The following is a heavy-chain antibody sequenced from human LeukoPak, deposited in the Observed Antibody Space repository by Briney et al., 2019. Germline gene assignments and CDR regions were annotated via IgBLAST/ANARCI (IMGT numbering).Heavy chain of an antibody. D-gene: IGHD2-15*01. V-gene: IGHV4-34*01. Sequence: SETLSLTCAVYGGSFSGYYWSWIRQPPGKGLEWIGEINHSGSTNYNPSLKSRVTISVDTSKNQFSLKLSSVTAADTAVYYCARHRWYCSGGSCYLLGDSHYYYYYMDVWGKGTTVTISS. J-gene: IGHJ6*03. CDR1: GGSFSGYY. CDR3: ARHRWYCSGGSCYLLGDSHYYYYYMDV. CDR2: INHSGST.